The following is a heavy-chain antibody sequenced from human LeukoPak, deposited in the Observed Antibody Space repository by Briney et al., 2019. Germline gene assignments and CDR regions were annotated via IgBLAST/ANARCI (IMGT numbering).Heavy chain of an antibody. V-gene: IGHV3-23*01. D-gene: IGHD3-16*01. CDR3: ATSMGGGNVDY. J-gene: IGHJ4*02. Sequence: GGSLRLSCAASGLTFGSYTMSWVRQAPGKGLEWVSGITATGSRTYYADSVKGRFTISRDSSKNTLYLQLNSLGVDDTAVYYCATSMGGGNVDYWGQGTLVTVSS. CDR1: GLTFGSYT. CDR2: ITATGSRT.